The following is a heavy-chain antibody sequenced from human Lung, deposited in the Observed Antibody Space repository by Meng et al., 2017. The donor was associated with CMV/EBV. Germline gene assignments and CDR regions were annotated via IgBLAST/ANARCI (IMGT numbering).Heavy chain of an antibody. V-gene: IGHV3-33*06. CDR3: AKDYDFWSSYPDYYAMDV. Sequence: GESLKISCAASGFTFSTHGMHWVRQAPGKGLQWVAVIWYDGTNRYYADPVKGRFTISRDNSKNTLYLKMNSLRADDTAVYYCAKDYDFWSSYPDYYAMDVWGQGXTVTVSS. CDR2: IWYDGTNR. CDR1: GFTFSTHG. J-gene: IGHJ6*02. D-gene: IGHD3-3*01.